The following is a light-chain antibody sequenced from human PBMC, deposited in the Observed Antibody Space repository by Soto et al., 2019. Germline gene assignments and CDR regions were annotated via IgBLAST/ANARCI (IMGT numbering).Light chain of an antibody. J-gene: IGLJ3*02. Sequence: QSALTQPASVSGSPGQSITISCTGTSSDVGGYNYVSWYQQHPGKAPKLMIYEVSNRPSGVSNRFSGSKSGNTASLTISGLQAEDEADYYCSSYTSSTTVFGGGFKLTFL. V-gene: IGLV2-14*01. CDR3: SSYTSSTTV. CDR2: EVS. CDR1: SSDVGGYNY.